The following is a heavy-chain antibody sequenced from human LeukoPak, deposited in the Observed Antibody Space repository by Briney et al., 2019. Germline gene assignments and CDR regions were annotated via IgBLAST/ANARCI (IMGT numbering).Heavy chain of an antibody. CDR3: ARHDRVWFDY. D-gene: IGHD3-22*01. CDR2: INHSGST. Sequence: SETLSLTCAVYGGSFSGYYWSWIRQPPGKGLEWIGEINHSGSTNYNPSLKSRVTISVDTSKNQFSLKLSSVTAADTAVYYCARHDRVWFDYWGQGTLVTVSS. V-gene: IGHV4-34*01. CDR1: GGSFSGYY. J-gene: IGHJ4*02.